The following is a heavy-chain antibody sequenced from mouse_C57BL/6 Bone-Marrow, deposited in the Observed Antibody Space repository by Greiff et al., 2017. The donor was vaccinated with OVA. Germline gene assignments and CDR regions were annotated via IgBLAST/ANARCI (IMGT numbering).Heavy chain of an antibody. CDR2: IDPETGGT. J-gene: IGHJ2*01. V-gene: IGHV1-15*01. CDR1: GYTFTDYE. Sequence: ESGAELVRPGASVTLSCKASGYTFTDYEMHWVKQTPVHGLEWIGAIDPETGGTAYNQKFKGKAILTADKSYITAYMELRSLTSEDSAVYYCTRSGGNYWGQGTTLTVSS. D-gene: IGHD3-1*01. CDR3: TRSGGNY.